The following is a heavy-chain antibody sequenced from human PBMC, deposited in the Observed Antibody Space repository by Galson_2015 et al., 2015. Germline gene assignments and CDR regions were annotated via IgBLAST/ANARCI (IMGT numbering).Heavy chain of an antibody. Sequence: LRLSCAASGFGFTAYSMNWVRQAPGKGLEWVSSISSSSSYIYYADSVKGRFTISRDNAKKSLYLQMNSLRVEDTAVYYCARVTDYYCYMDVWGKGTTVTVSS. J-gene: IGHJ6*03. CDR2: ISSSSSYI. CDR1: GFGFTAYS. V-gene: IGHV3-21*01. CDR3: ARVTDYYCYMDV.